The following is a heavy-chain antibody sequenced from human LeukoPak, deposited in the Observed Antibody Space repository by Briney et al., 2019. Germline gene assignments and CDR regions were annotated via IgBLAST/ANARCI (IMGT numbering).Heavy chain of an antibody. J-gene: IGHJ2*01. CDR3: AGCSGGSCYYNGYFDL. CDR1: GYTFTSYG. CDR2: ISAYNGNT. V-gene: IGHV1-18*01. Sequence: ASVKVSCKASGYTFTSYGISWVRQAPGQGLEWMGWISAYNGNTNYAQKLQGRVTMTTDTSTSTAYMELRSLRSDDTAVYYCAGCSGGSCYYNGYFDLWGRGTLVTVSS. D-gene: IGHD2-15*01.